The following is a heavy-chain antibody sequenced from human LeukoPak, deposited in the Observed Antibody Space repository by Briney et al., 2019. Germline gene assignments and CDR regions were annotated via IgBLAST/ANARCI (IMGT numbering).Heavy chain of an antibody. V-gene: IGHV3-48*04. CDR3: ARVVTGSGSYLDY. J-gene: IGHJ4*02. CDR2: IRGSSNTI. CDR1: GFTFSTYS. Sequence: GGSLRLSCAASGFTFSTYSMNWVRQAPGKGLEWLSYIRGSSNTIHYADSVKGRFTISRDNAKNSVYLQMNSLRVEDTAVYYCARVVTGSGSYLDYWGQGTLVTVSS. D-gene: IGHD3-10*01.